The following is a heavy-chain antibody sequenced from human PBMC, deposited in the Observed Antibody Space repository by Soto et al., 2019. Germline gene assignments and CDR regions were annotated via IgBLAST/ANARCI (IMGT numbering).Heavy chain of an antibody. J-gene: IGHJ6*02. CDR2: IYYSGGT. V-gene: IGHV4-31*03. CDR1: GGSISSGGYY. D-gene: IGHD4-17*01. Sequence: TLSLTCTVSGGSISSGGYYWSWIRQHPGKGLEWFGYIYYSGGTYYNPSLKSRVTISVDTSKNQFSLKLSSVTAADTAVYYCARGVRDYVHYYYGMDVWGQGTTVTVS. CDR3: ARGVRDYVHYYYGMDV.